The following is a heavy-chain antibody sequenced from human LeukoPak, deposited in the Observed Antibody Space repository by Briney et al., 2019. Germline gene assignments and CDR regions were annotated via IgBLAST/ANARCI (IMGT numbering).Heavy chain of an antibody. J-gene: IGHJ3*02. CDR1: GFTFSSYS. CDR3: ARGRITMANDAFDI. CDR2: ISSSGSNI. V-gene: IGHV3-48*04. D-gene: IGHD3-10*01. Sequence: GGSLRLSCAASGFTFSSYSMSWVRQAPGKGLEWVSYISSSGSNIYYADSVKGRFTISRDNAKNSLYLQMNSLRAEDTAVYYCARGRITMANDAFDIWGQGTMVTVSS.